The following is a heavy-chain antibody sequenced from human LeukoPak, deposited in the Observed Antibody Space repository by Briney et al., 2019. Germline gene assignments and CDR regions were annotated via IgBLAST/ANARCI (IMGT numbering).Heavy chain of an antibody. CDR1: GFTFSGYP. Sequence: GGSLRLSCAASGFTFSGYPIHWVRQAPGKGLEWVAVISYDGSNKYYADSVKGRFTISRDNTKNSLYLQMNSLRAEDTAVFYCARDQYDTWSRRGNFDSWGQGTLVIVSS. D-gene: IGHD3-3*01. CDR3: ARDQYDTWSRRGNFDS. J-gene: IGHJ4*02. CDR2: ISYDGSNK. V-gene: IGHV3-30-3*01.